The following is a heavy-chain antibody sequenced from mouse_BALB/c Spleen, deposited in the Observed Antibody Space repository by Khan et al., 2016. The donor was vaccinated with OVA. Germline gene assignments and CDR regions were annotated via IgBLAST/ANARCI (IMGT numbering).Heavy chain of an antibody. CDR1: GYTFTDYA. V-gene: IGHV1S137*01. CDR3: ARGGKFAY. D-gene: IGHD1-1*02. Sequence: QVQLQQSGAEPVRPGVSLKISCKGSGYTFTDYAMHWVKQSHAKSLEWIGVISPYYGVPDYNKKFKAKATMPVNRSSSTAYMELARLTSEDSAIYDCARGGKFAYWGQGTLVTVSA. CDR2: ISPYYGVP. J-gene: IGHJ3*01.